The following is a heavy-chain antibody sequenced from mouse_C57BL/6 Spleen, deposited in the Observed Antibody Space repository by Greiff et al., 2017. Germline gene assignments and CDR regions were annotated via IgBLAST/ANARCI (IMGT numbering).Heavy chain of an antibody. D-gene: IGHD1-1*01. CDR2: ILPGSGST. Sequence: QVQLQQSGAELMKPGASVKLSCKATGYTFTGYWIEWVKQRPGHGLEWIGEILPGSGSTNYNEKFKGKATVTADTSSNTAYMQLRSLTTEDSAIYYCARRDYYGSSYDYAMDYWGQGTSVTVSS. V-gene: IGHV1-9*01. CDR1: GYTFTGYW. J-gene: IGHJ4*01. CDR3: ARRDYYGSSYDYAMDY.